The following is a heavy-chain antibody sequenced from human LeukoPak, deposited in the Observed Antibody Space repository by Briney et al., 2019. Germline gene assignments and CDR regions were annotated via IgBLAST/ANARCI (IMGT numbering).Heavy chain of an antibody. CDR2: IYYSGST. Sequence: SETLSLTCTVSGGSISSYYWSWIRQPPGKGLEWIGYIYYSGSTNYNPSLKSRVTISVDTSKNQFSLKLSSVTAADTAVYYCARELVGRGYVDYWGQGTLVTVSS. V-gene: IGHV4-59*01. J-gene: IGHJ4*02. CDR1: GGSISSYY. CDR3: ARELVGRGYVDY. D-gene: IGHD6-13*01.